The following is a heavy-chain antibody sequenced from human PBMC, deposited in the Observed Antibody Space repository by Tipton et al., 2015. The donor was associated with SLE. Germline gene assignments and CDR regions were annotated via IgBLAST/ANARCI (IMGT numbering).Heavy chain of an antibody. D-gene: IGHD4-17*01. CDR3: ARDRTVTHDAFDI. Sequence: TLSLTCTVSVGSIISTNHYWSWVRQHPGQGLEWIGFIYYNGNAYYNPYLQSRVTISLDTSKNQFFLKLTSVTAADTAVYYCARDRTVTHDAFDIWGQGTMVTVSS. V-gene: IGHV4-31*03. CDR1: VGSIISTNHY. CDR2: IYYNGNA. J-gene: IGHJ3*02.